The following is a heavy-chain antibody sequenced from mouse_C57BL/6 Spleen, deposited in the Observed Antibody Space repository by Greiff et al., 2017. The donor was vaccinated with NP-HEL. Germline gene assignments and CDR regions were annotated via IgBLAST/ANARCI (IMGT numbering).Heavy chain of an antibody. D-gene: IGHD1-1*01. CDR1: GFSLSTFGMG. CDR2: IWWDDDK. J-gene: IGHJ4*01. Sequence: QVTLNESGPGILQPSQTLSLTCSFSGFSLSTFGMGVGWIRQPSGKGLEWLAHIWWDDDKYYNPALKSRLTISKDTSKNQVFLKIANVDTADTATYYCARIPITTVVATNAMDYWGQGTSVTVSS. V-gene: IGHV8-8*01. CDR3: ARIPITTVVATNAMDY.